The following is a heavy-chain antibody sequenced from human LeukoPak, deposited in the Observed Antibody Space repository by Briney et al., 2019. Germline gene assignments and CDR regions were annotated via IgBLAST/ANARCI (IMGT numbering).Heavy chain of an antibody. J-gene: IGHJ4*02. D-gene: IGHD3-10*01. Sequence: QPGGSLRLSCSASGFSFSAYAMHWVRQAPGKGLEYISSISSNGGPTYYGDSGGGRFTLSRDNSKNTLYLQMSSLRTEDTAVYYCVKDRAVDYWGQGTLVTVSS. CDR1: GFSFSAYA. CDR3: VKDRAVDY. CDR2: ISSNGGPT. V-gene: IGHV3-64D*06.